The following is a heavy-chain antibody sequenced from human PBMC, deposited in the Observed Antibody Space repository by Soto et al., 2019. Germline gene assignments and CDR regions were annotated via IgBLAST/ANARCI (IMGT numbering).Heavy chain of an antibody. CDR3: ASGGDYVGDY. D-gene: IGHD4-17*01. CDR1: GGSISSGGYY. J-gene: IGHJ4*02. Sequence: QVQLQESGPGLVKPSQTLSLTCTVSGGSISSGGYYWSWIRQHPGKGLEWIGYIYYSGSTYYNPSLRCRVTISVDRSKNQSSLKLSSVTAADTAVYYCASGGDYVGDYWGQGTLVTVSS. CDR2: IYYSGST. V-gene: IGHV4-31*03.